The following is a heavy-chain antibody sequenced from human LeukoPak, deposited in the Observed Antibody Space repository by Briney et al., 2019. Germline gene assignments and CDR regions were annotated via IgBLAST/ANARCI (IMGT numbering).Heavy chain of an antibody. CDR1: GYTLTELS. V-gene: IGHV1-24*01. D-gene: IGHD2-2*01. CDR3: ATRYCSSTSCYFSFDY. J-gene: IGHJ4*02. CDR2: FDPEDGGT. Sequence: ASVKVSCKVSGYTLTELSMHWVRQAPGKGLEWMGGFDPEDGGTIYAQKFQGRVTMTEDTSTDTAYMELSSLRSEDTAVYYCATRYCSSTSCYFSFDYWGQGTLVTVSS.